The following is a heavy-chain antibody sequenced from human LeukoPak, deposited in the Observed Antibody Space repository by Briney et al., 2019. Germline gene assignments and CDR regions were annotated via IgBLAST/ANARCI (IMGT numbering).Heavy chain of an antibody. CDR2: TYYRSKWFN. CDR1: GDSVSSNSVT. V-gene: IGHV6-1*01. Sequence: PSQTLSLTCAISGDSVSSNSVTWIWIRKSPSRGLEWLGRTYYRSKWFNDYAVSVKGRITINPDTSKNQFSLHLDSVTPEDTAVYYCGRAEHDWGSDYWGQGTLVTVSS. CDR3: GRAEHDWGSDY. J-gene: IGHJ4*02. D-gene: IGHD3-9*01.